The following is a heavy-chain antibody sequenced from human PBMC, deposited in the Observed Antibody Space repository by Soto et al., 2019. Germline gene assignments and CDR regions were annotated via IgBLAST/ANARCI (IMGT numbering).Heavy chain of an antibody. Sequence: GESLKISCKGSGYSFSRYWIAWVRQMPGKGLEWMGIIYPGDSDTRYSPSFQGQVTISVDKSISTAYLQWSSLKASDIGMYYWARQHGSAKYYFDYRGQGTLVTVSS. CDR1: GYSFSRYW. V-gene: IGHV5-51*01. CDR2: IYPGDSDT. J-gene: IGHJ4*02. CDR3: ARQHGSAKYYFDY. D-gene: IGHD3-10*01.